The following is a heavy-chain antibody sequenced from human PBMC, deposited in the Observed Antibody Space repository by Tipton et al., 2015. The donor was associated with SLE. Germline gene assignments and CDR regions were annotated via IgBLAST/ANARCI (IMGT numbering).Heavy chain of an antibody. D-gene: IGHD3-22*01. Sequence: TLSLTCAVYGGSFSGYYWSWIRQPPGKGLEWIGRIYTSGSTNYNPSLKSRVTISVDTSKNQFSLKLSSVTAADTAVYYCARDGAMIVPRGSFDIWGQGTMVTVSS. V-gene: IGHV4-59*10. CDR2: IYTSGST. J-gene: IGHJ3*02. CDR3: ARDGAMIVPRGSFDI. CDR1: GGSFSGYY.